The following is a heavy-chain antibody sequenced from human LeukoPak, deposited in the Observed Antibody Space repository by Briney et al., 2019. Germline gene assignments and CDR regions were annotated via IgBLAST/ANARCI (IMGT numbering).Heavy chain of an antibody. J-gene: IGHJ4*02. D-gene: IGHD6-13*01. Sequence: GGSLRLSCAASGFTFSSYAMSWVRQAPGKGLEWVSAISGSGGSTYYADSVKGRFTISRDSSKNTLYLQMNSLRAEDTAVYYCAKDRTLSSRWYTPYPNYFDYWGQGTLVTVSS. CDR3: AKDRTLSSRWYTPYPNYFDY. CDR1: GFTFSSYA. CDR2: ISGSGGST. V-gene: IGHV3-23*01.